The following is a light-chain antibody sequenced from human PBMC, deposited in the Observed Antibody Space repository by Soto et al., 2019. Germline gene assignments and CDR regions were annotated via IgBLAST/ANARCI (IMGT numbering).Light chain of an antibody. CDR1: SSNIENNY. CDR3: AAWDDSLSGLV. J-gene: IGLJ7*01. V-gene: IGLV1-47*01. CDR2: RNN. Sequence: QSVLTQSPSASGTPGQRVTISCSGSSSNIENNYVYWYEQVPGTAPKLLIYRNNQRPSGVPDRFSGSKSGTTASLAISGLRSEDEAYYYCAAWDDSLSGLVFGGGTQLTVL.